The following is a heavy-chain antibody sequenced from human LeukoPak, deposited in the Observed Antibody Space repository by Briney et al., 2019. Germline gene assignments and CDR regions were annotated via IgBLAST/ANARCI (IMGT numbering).Heavy chain of an antibody. D-gene: IGHD6-19*01. J-gene: IGHJ4*02. CDR3: ARERNLGIAVAGTIFDY. CDR2: ISDSGSTR. Sequence: GGSLRLSCAASGFTFSDYYMSWIRQAPGKGLEWVSYISDSGSTRYSADSVKGRFTISRDNSKNTLYLQMNSLRAEDTAVYYCARERNLGIAVAGTIFDYWGQGTLVTVSS. V-gene: IGHV3-11*04. CDR1: GFTFSDYY.